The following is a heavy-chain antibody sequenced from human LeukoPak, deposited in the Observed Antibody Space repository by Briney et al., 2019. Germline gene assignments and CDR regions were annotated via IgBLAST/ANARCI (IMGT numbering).Heavy chain of an antibody. CDR3: ARPVPSRLGWFDP. Sequence: SETLSLTCAVSGGSISSGTYSWSWIRQPPGKGLEWIGYIYYSGSTYYNPSLKSRVTISVDTSKNQFSLKLSSVTAADTAVYYCARPVPSRLGWFDPWGQGTLVTVSS. J-gene: IGHJ5*02. V-gene: IGHV4-30-2*03. CDR2: IYYSGST. D-gene: IGHD1-1*01. CDR1: GGSISSGTYS.